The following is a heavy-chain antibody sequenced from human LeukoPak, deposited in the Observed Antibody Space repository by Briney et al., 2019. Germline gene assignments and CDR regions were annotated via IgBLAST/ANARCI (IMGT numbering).Heavy chain of an antibody. D-gene: IGHD3/OR15-3a*01. J-gene: IGHJ3*02. V-gene: IGHV6-1*01. CDR3: ARDPELDDFWDAYDI. CDR2: TYKRSKWYN. CDR1: GDSVSSNSAA. Sequence: SQTLSLTCAISGDSVSSNSAAWNWIRQSPSRGLEWLGRTYKRSKWYNDYAPSVKGRITINPDTSKNQFSLQLNSVTPEDTAVYYCARDPELDDFWDAYDIWGQGTMVIVSS.